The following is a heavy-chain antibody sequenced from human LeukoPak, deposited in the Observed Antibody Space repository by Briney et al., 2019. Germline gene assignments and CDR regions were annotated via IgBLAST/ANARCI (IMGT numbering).Heavy chain of an antibody. CDR3: ARDAGYCSSTSCEGSAFDI. CDR2: INHSGST. Sequence: SETLSLTCAVYGGSFSGYYWSWIRQPPGMGLEWIGDINHSGSTNYNPSLKSRVTISVDTSKNQFSLKLSSVTAADTAVYYCARDAGYCSSTSCEGSAFDIWGQGTMVTVSS. CDR1: GGSFSGYY. V-gene: IGHV4-34*01. D-gene: IGHD2-2*01. J-gene: IGHJ3*02.